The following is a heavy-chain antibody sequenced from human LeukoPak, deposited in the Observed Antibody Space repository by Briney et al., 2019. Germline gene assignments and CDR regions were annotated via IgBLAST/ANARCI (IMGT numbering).Heavy chain of an antibody. CDR1: GDSISSGAYY. Sequence: SQTLSLTCTVSGDSISSGAYYWSWIRQHPGKGLEWIGYIYYSGSTYYNPSLKSRVTISLGTSKNQISLKLNSVTAADTAVYYCARDGRGRGEVYTLDYYYYMDVWGKGTTVTVSS. D-gene: IGHD3-10*01. V-gene: IGHV4-31*03. CDR2: IYYSGST. J-gene: IGHJ6*03. CDR3: ARDGRGRGEVYTLDYYYYMDV.